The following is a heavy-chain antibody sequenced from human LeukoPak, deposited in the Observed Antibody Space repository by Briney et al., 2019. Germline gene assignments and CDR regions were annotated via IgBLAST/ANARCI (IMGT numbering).Heavy chain of an antibody. CDR2: IRSKAYGGTT. Sequence: GGSLRLSCAASGFTFSSYSMNWVRQAPGKGLEWVGFIRSKAYGGTTEYAASVKGRFTISRDDSKSIAYLQMNSLKTEDTAVYYCTREVVVVVAATGWFDPWGQGTLVTVSS. CDR1: GFTFSSYS. V-gene: IGHV3-49*04. J-gene: IGHJ5*02. D-gene: IGHD2-15*01. CDR3: TREVVVVVAATGWFDP.